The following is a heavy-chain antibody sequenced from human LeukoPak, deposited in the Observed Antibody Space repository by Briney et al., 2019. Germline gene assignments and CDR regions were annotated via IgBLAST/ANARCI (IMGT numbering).Heavy chain of an antibody. CDR1: GDSVSSNSAA. Sequence: PILSLTCAISGDSVSSNSAAWNWIRESPSRGLEWLGSTYYRSKWYNDYAVSVKSRITINLDTSKNQFSLQLNSVTPEDTAVYYCAKGIAVGGTSGELAYWGQGTLVTVSS. D-gene: IGHD2-2*01. CDR3: AKGIAVGGTSGELAY. J-gene: IGHJ4*02. V-gene: IGHV6-1*01. CDR2: TYYRSKWYN.